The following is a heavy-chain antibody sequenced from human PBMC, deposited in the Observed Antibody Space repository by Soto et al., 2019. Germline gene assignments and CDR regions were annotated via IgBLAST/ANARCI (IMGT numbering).Heavy chain of an antibody. V-gene: IGHV3-53*01. J-gene: IGHJ5*02. Sequence: PGGSLRLSCAASGFTVNSSYMTWIRQAPGKGLQWVADISSGGTTKYADSVRGRFSISRDMSKNTLYLQMNSLRVEDTAIYSCARQFPTDNYGNRLDPWGQGTLVTAPQ. CDR2: ISSGGTT. CDR3: ARQFPTDNYGNRLDP. CDR1: GFTVNSSY. D-gene: IGHD4-17*01.